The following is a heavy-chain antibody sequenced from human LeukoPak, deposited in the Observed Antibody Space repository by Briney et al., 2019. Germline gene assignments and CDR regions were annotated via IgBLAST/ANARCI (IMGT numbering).Heavy chain of an antibody. V-gene: IGHV4-59*12. CDR3: AREAWYCSSTSCYVGIDY. CDR2: IYYSGST. D-gene: IGHD2-2*01. Sequence: PSETLSLTCTVSGGSISSYYWSWIRQPPGKGLEWIGYIYYSGSTNYNPSLKSRVTISVDTSKNQFSLKLSSVTAADTAVYYCAREAWYCSSTSCYVGIDYWGQGTLVTVSS. J-gene: IGHJ4*02. CDR1: GGSISSYY.